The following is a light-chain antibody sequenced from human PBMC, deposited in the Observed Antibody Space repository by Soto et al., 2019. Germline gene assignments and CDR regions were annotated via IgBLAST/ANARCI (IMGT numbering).Light chain of an antibody. CDR3: QPYGTSLWT. Sequence: EIVLTQSPGTLSLSPGERATLSCRASQSVSSAYLAWYQQKLGQAPRLLIYAAFNRATGIPDRFSGSGSGTDFTLTISRLEPEDFAVSYCQPYGTSLWTFGQGTKVE. J-gene: IGKJ1*01. CDR2: AAF. CDR1: QSVSSAY. V-gene: IGKV3-20*01.